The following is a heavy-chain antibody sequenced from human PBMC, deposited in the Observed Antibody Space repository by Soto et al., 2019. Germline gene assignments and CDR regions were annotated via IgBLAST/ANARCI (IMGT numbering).Heavy chain of an antibody. CDR2: IKQDGSEK. CDR1: GFTLSSYW. D-gene: IGHD3-3*01. V-gene: IGHV3-7*04. Sequence: EVQLVESGGGLVQPGGSLRLSCAASGFTLSSYWMSWVRQAPGKGLELVANIKQDGSEKYYVDSVKGRFTISRDNAKNSLYLQMNSLRPADPAVYYCARDLASSTIPNYWGQGTLVTVS. CDR3: ARDLASSTIPNY. J-gene: IGHJ4*02.